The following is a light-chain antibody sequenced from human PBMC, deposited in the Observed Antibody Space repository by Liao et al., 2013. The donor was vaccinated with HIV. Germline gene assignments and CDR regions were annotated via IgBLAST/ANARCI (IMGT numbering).Light chain of an antibody. J-gene: IGLJ1*01. Sequence: SYDLTQPPSVSVSPGQAATITCSGDKLGDKYVCWYQQKSGQSPVLVMYEDTKRPSGIPERFSGSNSGHTATLTISGTQPLDEADYYCQAWDRNSYFVFGTGTRVTVL. CDR2: EDT. CDR1: KLGDKY. CDR3: QAWDRNSYFV. V-gene: IGLV3-1*01.